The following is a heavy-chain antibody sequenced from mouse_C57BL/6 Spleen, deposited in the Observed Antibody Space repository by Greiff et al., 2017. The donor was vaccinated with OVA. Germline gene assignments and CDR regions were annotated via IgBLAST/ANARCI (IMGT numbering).Heavy chain of an antibody. Sequence: EVKLMESGGGLVQPKGSLKLSCAASGFSFNTYAMNWVRQAPGKGLEWVARIRSKSNNYATYYADSVKDRFTISRDDSESMLYLQMNNLKTEDTAMYYCACSGYDYAMDYWGQGTSVTVSS. D-gene: IGHD2-2*01. CDR3: ACSGYDYAMDY. J-gene: IGHJ4*01. V-gene: IGHV10-1*01. CDR2: IRSKSNNYAT. CDR1: GFSFNTYA.